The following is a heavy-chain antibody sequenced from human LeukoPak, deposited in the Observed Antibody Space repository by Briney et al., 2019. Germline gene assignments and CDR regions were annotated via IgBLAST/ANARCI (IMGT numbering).Heavy chain of an antibody. J-gene: IGHJ4*02. V-gene: IGHV3-30-3*01. D-gene: IGHD3-3*01. Sequence: QPGRSLRLSCAASGFTFSSYAMHWVRQAPGKGLEWVAVISYDGSNKYYADSVKGRFTISRDNSKNTLYLQMNSLRAEDTAVYYCAKDLGDYDFWSGPIDYWGQGTLVTVSS. CDR2: ISYDGSNK. CDR3: AKDLGDYDFWSGPIDY. CDR1: GFTFSSYA.